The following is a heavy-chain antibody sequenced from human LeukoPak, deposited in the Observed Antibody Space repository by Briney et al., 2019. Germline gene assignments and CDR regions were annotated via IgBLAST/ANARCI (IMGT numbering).Heavy chain of an antibody. J-gene: IGHJ4*02. V-gene: IGHV4-39*01. CDR1: GGSISSSSYY. CDR3: ARGGSYSSSSFDY. CDR2: IYYSGST. D-gene: IGHD6-13*01. Sequence: SETLSLTCTVSGGSISSSSYYWGWIRQPPGKGLEWIGSIYYSGSTYYNPSLKSRATISVDTSKNQFSLKLRSVTAADTAVYYCARGGSYSSSSFDYWGQGALVTVSP.